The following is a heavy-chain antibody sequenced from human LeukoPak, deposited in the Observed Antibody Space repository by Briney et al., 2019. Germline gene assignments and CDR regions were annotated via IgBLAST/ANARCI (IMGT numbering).Heavy chain of an antibody. CDR3: ARAGGGYSYGHQGY. D-gene: IGHD5-18*01. V-gene: IGHV3-74*01. Sequence: GGSLRLSCAASGFTLGSYWMHWVRQAPGKGLVWVSRINSDGSSTSYADSVKGRFTISRDNANNTLYPQINSLRAEDTAVYYCARAGGGYSYGHQGYWGQGALVTVSS. J-gene: IGHJ4*02. CDR1: GFTLGSYW. CDR2: INSDGSST.